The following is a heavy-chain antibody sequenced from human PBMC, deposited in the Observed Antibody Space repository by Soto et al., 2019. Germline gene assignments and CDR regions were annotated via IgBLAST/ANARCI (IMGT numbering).Heavy chain of an antibody. D-gene: IGHD3-22*01. J-gene: IGHJ4*02. CDR2: IYYSGST. CDR3: ARVSGSSGYHFDY. CDR1: GGSISSGGYY. Sequence: SETLSLTCTVSGGSISSGGYYWSWIRQHPGKGLEWIGYIYYSGSTYYNPSLKSRVTISVDTSKNQFSLKLSSVTAADTAVYYCARVSGSSGYHFDYWGQGTLVTVSS. V-gene: IGHV4-31*02.